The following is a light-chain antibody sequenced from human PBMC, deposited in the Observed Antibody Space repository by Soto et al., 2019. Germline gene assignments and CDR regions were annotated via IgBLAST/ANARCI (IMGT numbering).Light chain of an antibody. CDR3: HQYAASPLT. J-gene: IGKJ4*01. CDR1: QSVGRNF. Sequence: EIVLTQSPGTLSLSPGESTTLSCRASQSVGRNFLAWYQQKPGRAPRLLIHGASYRATGIPDRFSGSGSETDFTLTISRLEPEDSAVYSCHQYAASPLTFGGGTKVEIK. CDR2: GAS. V-gene: IGKV3-20*01.